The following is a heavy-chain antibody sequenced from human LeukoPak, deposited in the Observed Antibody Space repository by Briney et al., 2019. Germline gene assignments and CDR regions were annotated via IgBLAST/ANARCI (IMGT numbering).Heavy chain of an antibody. V-gene: IGHV4-4*07. CDR3: ARDVVAAAGSFDY. CDR2: IYTSGRT. J-gene: IGHJ4*02. CDR1: GDSINSFY. Sequence: SETLSLTCTVSGDSINSFYWSWIRQPAGKGLEWIGRIYTSGRTNYSPSLKSRVTLSVDTSKNQFSLKLSSVTAADTAVYYCARDVVAAAGSFDYWGQGTQVTVSS. D-gene: IGHD6-13*01.